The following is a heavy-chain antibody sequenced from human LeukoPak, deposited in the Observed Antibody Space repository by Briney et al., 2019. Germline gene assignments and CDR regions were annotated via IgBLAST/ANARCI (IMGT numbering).Heavy chain of an antibody. D-gene: IGHD6-6*01. CDR2: IYYSGST. CDR3: ARLIAARGYYYYYYMDV. Sequence: SETLSLTCTVSGGSISSSSYYWGWLRQPPGKGLEWIGSIYYSGSTYYDPSLKSRVTISVDTSKNQFSLKLSSVTAADTAVYYCARLIAARGYYYYYYMDVWGKGTTVTVSS. J-gene: IGHJ6*03. V-gene: IGHV4-39*07. CDR1: GGSISSSSYY.